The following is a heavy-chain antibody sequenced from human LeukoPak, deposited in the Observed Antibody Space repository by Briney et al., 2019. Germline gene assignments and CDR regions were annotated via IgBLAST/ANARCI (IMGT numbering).Heavy chain of an antibody. CDR1: GFTFSGYW. D-gene: IGHD6-19*01. CDR2: IKQDGSET. V-gene: IGHV3-7*03. J-gene: IGHJ4*02. Sequence: PGGSLRLSCAASGFTFSGYWMTWVRQAPGKGLEWVANIKQDGSETYYVDSVKGRFTISRDNSRNTLYLQMNTLRAEDTAVYYCVKERDRGTDVADDFDFWGQGTLVTVSS. CDR3: VKERDRGTDVADDFDF.